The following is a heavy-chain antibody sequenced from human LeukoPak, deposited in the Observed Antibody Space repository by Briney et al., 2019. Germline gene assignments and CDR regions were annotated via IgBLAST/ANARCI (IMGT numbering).Heavy chain of an antibody. V-gene: IGHV4-34*01. J-gene: IGHJ4*02. Sequence: SETLSLTCAVYGGSFSGYYWSWIRQPPGKGLEWMGEINHTGRTNYNPSLTSRVSLSVDTSKNQFSLELSSVTAADTAVYYCARGILVTVYAAFDNWGQGTLVTVSS. CDR1: GGSFSGYY. CDR3: ARGILVTVYAAFDN. CDR2: INHTGRT. D-gene: IGHD2/OR15-2a*01.